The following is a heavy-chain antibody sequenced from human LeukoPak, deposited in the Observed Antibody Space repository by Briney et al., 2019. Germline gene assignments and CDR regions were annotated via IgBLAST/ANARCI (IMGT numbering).Heavy chain of an antibody. CDR3: ARDSYYDSSGYYPYYFDY. J-gene: IGHJ4*02. Sequence: GGSLRLSCAASGFTFSSYSMNWVRQAPGKGLEWVSYISSSSSTIYYADSVKGRFTISRDNAKNSLYLQMNSLRAEDTAVYYCARDSYYDSSGYYPYYFDYWGQGTLVTVSS. V-gene: IGHV3-48*04. CDR2: ISSSSSTI. D-gene: IGHD3-22*01. CDR1: GFTFSSYS.